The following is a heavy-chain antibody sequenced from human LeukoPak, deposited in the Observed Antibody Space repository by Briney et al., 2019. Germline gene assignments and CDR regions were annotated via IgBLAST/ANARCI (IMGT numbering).Heavy chain of an antibody. D-gene: IGHD2-21*01. Sequence: PGGSLRLSRATSGLSFNNAWMSWVRQAPGKGLEWVGRIRGKADGGATDYAAPVKGRFIISRDDSEKTLYLQMNSLKTEDTALYYCTTYFCCGDCSVFNYWGQGTLVTVSS. CDR2: IRGKADGGAT. V-gene: IGHV3-15*01. CDR3: TTYFCCGDCSVFNY. J-gene: IGHJ4*02. CDR1: GLSFNNAW.